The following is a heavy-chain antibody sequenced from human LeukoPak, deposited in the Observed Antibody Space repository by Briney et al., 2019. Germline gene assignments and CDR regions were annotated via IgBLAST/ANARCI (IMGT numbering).Heavy chain of an antibody. V-gene: IGHV3-30*18. CDR1: GFTFRSYA. J-gene: IGHJ4*02. CDR2: ISYDGSNK. D-gene: IGHD2-8*01. Sequence: GGSLRLSCAASGFTFRSYAMHWVRQAPGKGLEWAALISYDGSNKYYADSVKGRFTISRDNSKNTLYLQMNSLRAEDTAVYYCAKDPDCTSGVCYTFFDYWGQGTLVTVSS. CDR3: AKDPDCTSGVCYTFFDY.